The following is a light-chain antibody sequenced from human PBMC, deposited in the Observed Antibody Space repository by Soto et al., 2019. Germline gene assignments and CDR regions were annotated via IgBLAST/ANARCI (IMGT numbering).Light chain of an antibody. V-gene: IGKV1-5*01. Sequence: DIQMTQSPSSLSASIGDTVTITCRASQSINRWLAWYQQKPGEAPKLLIYDASSLESGVPSRFSGSGSGTEFTLTISSPQSEDFAVYYCQQYNNWPPTFGQGTRLEIK. CDR1: QSINRW. CDR2: DAS. J-gene: IGKJ5*01. CDR3: QQYNNWPPT.